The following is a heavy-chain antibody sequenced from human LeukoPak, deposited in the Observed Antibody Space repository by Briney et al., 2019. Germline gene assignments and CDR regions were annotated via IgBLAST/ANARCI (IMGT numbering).Heavy chain of an antibody. CDR2: ISAYNGNT. J-gene: IGHJ5*02. D-gene: IGHD2-2*01. CDR1: GYTFTSYG. Sequence: GASVTVSCKASGYTFTSYGISWVRQAPGQGLEWMGWISAYNGNTNYAQKLQGRVTMTTDTSTSTAYMELRSLRSDDTAVYYCARDPRIVVVPAAGWFDPWGQGTLVTVSS. CDR3: ARDPRIVVVPAAGWFDP. V-gene: IGHV1-18*01.